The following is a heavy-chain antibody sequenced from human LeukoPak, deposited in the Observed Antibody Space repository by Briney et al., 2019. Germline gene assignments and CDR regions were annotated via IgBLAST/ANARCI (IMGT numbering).Heavy chain of an antibody. CDR1: GGSISSGGYY. V-gene: IGHV4-31*03. CDR3: ARDSGGSYYSAFDI. D-gene: IGHD1-26*01. CDR2: IHYSGST. J-gene: IGHJ3*02. Sequence: PSQTLSLTCTVSGGSISSGGYYWSWIRQHPGKGLEWIGYIHYSGSTYYNPSLKSRVTILVDTSKNQFSLKLSSVTAADTAVYYCARDSGGSYYSAFDIWGQGTMVTVSS.